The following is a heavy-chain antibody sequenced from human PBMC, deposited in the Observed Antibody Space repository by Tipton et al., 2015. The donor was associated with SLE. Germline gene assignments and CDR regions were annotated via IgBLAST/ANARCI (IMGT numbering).Heavy chain of an antibody. V-gene: IGHV4-34*01. CDR3: ARETVTKDAFDI. Sequence: TLSLTCAVYGGSFSGYYRSWIRQPPGKGLEWIGEINHSGSTNYNPSLKSRVTISVDTSKNQFSLKLSSVTAADTAVYYCARETVTKDAFDIWGQGTMVTVSS. J-gene: IGHJ3*02. D-gene: IGHD4-23*01. CDR2: INHSGST. CDR1: GGSFSGYY.